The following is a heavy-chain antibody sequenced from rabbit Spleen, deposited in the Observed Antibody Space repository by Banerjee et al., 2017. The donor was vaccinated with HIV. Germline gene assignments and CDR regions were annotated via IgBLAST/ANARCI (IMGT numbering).Heavy chain of an antibody. D-gene: IGHD8-1*01. Sequence: QSLEESGGDLVKPGASLTLTCKASGFSFSSGYDMCWVRQAPGKGLEWIACIYTGNSKTYYASWAKGRFTISKTSSTTVTLQMTSLTVADTATYFCARDAGRGDYIDGVFNLWGPGTLVTVS. CDR3: ARDAGRGDYIDGVFNL. CDR2: IYTGNSKT. V-gene: IGHV1S40*01. J-gene: IGHJ4*01. CDR1: GFSFSSGYD.